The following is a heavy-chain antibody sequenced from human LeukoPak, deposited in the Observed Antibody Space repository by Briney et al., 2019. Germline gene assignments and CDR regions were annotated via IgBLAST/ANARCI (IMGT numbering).Heavy chain of an antibody. D-gene: IGHD5-12*01. V-gene: IGHV3-23*01. J-gene: IGHJ4*02. CDR1: GFTFDDYA. CDR2: ISGSGGST. CDR3: AKDVDIVATITFPFDY. Sequence: PGGSLRLSCAASGFTFDDYAMSWVRQAPGKGLEWASAISGSGGSTYYADSVKGRFTISRDNSKNTLYLQMNSLRAEDTAVYYCAKDVDIVATITFPFDYWGQGTLVTVSS.